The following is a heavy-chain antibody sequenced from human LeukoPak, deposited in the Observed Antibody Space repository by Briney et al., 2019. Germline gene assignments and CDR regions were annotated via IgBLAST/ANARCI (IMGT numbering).Heavy chain of an antibody. CDR2: ISWNNART. J-gene: IGHJ3*02. Sequence: PGRSLTLSCAASGFTLDNHATHSVRQPPRNGLASVSRISWNNARTSYAPSVKARFTTSRDRAKNSLYLQMNSLRDEQTALYYCAEDVPAGAGVKAFDIWGQGTMVTVAS. CDR3: AEDVPAGAGVKAFDI. CDR1: GFTLDNHA. V-gene: IGHV3-9*01. D-gene: IGHD2-21*01.